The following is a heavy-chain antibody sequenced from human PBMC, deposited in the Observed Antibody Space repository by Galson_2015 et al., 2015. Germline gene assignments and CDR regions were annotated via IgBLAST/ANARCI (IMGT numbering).Heavy chain of an antibody. J-gene: IGHJ3*02. CDR2: ISSSSSTI. V-gene: IGHV3-48*02. D-gene: IGHD1-26*01. CDR1: GFTFSSYS. CDR3: ARDPSGSYYARDAFDI. Sequence: SLRLSCAASGFTFSSYSMNWVRQAPGKGLEWVSYISSSSSTIYYADSVKGRFTISRDNAKNSLYLQLNSLRDEDTAVYYCARDPSGSYYARDAFDIWGQGTMVTVSS.